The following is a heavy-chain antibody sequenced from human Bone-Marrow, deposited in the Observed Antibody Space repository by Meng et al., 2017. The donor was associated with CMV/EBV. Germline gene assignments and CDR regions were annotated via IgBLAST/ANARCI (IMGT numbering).Heavy chain of an antibody. V-gene: IGHV4-59*01. Sequence: SETLSLTCTVSGDSISTYYWSWIRQPPGKGLEWIGYIYYSGGTDYNPSLKSRVTISVDTSKNQFSLKLSSVTAADTAVYYCARAYLVVGGAFDIWGQGTMVTVSS. CDR3: ARAYLVVGGAFDI. J-gene: IGHJ3*02. CDR2: IYYSGGT. CDR1: GDSISTYY. D-gene: IGHD2-15*01.